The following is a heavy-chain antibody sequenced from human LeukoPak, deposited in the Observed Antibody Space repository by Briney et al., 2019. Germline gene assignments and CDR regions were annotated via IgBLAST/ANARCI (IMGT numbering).Heavy chain of an antibody. J-gene: IGHJ4*02. CDR1: GGSISNSYY. CDR3: ARETKTFYFDSSAYYPYYFDS. Sequence: SETLSLTCTVSGGSISNSYYWGWIRQPPGKGLEWIGDIYYSGTTYFNPSLKSRLTMSVDASKNQFSVKLSSVTAADTAVYYCARETKTFYFDSSAYYPYYFDSWGQGTLVTVSS. V-gene: IGHV4-39*02. D-gene: IGHD3-22*01. CDR2: IYYSGTT.